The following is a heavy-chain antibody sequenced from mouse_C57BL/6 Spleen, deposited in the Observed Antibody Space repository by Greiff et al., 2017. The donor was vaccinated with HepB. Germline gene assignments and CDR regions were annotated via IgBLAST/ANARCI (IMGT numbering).Heavy chain of an antibody. CDR3: ALGNYGNYSYAMDY. D-gene: IGHD2-1*01. CDR2: INPNNGGT. Sequence: VQLQQSGPELVKPGASVKIPCKASGYTFTDYNMDWVKQSHGKSLEWIGDINPNNGGTIYNQKFKGKATLTVDKSSSTAYMELRSLTSEDTAVYYCALGNYGNYSYAMDYWGQGTSVTVSS. V-gene: IGHV1-18*01. J-gene: IGHJ4*01. CDR1: GYTFTDYN.